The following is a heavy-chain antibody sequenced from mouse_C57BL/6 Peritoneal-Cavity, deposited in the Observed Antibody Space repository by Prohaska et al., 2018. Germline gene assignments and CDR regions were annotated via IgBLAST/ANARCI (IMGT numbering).Heavy chain of an antibody. CDR1: GYTFTDYY. J-gene: IGHJ4*01. V-gene: IGHV1-75*01. CDR2: IFPGSGST. Sequence: KASGYTFTDYYINWVKQRPGQGLEWIGWIFPGSGSTYYNEKLKGKATLTVDKSSSTAYMLLSRLTSEDSAVYCCARYYAMYYWGQGTSVTVSS. CDR3: ARYYAMYY.